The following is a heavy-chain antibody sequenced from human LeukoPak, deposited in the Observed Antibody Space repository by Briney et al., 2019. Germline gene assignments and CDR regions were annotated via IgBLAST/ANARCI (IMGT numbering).Heavy chain of an antibody. J-gene: IGHJ4*02. CDR1: GGSISSYY. CDR2: IYYSGST. V-gene: IGHV4-59*01. Sequence: SETLSLTCTVSGGSISSYYWSWIRQPPGKGLEWIGYIYYSGSTNYNPSLKSRVTISVDTSKNQFSLKLSSVTAADTAVYYCARDRGHYGSGSFHFDYWGQGTLVTVSS. CDR3: ARDRGHYGSGSFHFDY. D-gene: IGHD3-10*01.